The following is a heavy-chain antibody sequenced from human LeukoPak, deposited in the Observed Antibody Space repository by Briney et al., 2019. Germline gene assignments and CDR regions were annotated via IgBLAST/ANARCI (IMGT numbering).Heavy chain of an antibody. J-gene: IGHJ4*02. V-gene: IGHV3-21*01. CDR3: ARDEGYYDSSGYWDY. D-gene: IGHD3-22*01. CDR1: GFTFSSYS. Sequence: GGSLRLSCAASGFTFSSYSMNWVRQAPGKGLEWVSSISSNSVYIGYADSVKGRFSISRDNAKNSLYLQMNSLRAEDTAVYYCARDEGYYDSSGYWDYWGQGTLVTVSS. CDR2: ISSNSVYI.